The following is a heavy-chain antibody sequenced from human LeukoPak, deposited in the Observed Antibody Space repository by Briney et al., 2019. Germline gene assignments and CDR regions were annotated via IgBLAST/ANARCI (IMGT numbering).Heavy chain of an antibody. D-gene: IGHD3-3*01. Sequence: ASVKVSCKASGYTFTSYAMHWVRQAPGQRLEWMGWINAGNGNTKYSQKFQGRVTITRDTSASTAYMELSSLRSEDTAVYYCARDGPYYDFWSGYKNWFDPWGQGTLVTVSS. CDR2: INAGNGNT. CDR1: GYTFTSYA. CDR3: ARDGPYYDFWSGYKNWFDP. J-gene: IGHJ5*02. V-gene: IGHV1-3*01.